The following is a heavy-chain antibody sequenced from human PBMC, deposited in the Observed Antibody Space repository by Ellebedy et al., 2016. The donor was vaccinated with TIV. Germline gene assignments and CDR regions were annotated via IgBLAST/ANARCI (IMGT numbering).Heavy chain of an antibody. V-gene: IGHV4-4*02. Sequence: MPGGSLRLSCAVSGGSISSSTWWWWVRQPPGQGLEWIGEFYVSGGTNYNPSLESRVTISGDRSKNQFSLNLSSVTAADTAVSYCSMGGASFDYWGQGTLVTVSS. CDR1: GGSISSSTW. D-gene: IGHD3-10*01. CDR3: SMGGASFDY. CDR2: FYVSGGT. J-gene: IGHJ4*02.